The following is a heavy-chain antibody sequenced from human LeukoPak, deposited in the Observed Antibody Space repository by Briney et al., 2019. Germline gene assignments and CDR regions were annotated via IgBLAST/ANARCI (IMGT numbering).Heavy chain of an antibody. V-gene: IGHV4-31*03. CDR2: IYYSGST. J-gene: IGHJ4*02. D-gene: IGHD3-22*01. Sequence: SETLSLTCTVSGGSISSGGYYWSWIRQHPGKGLEWIGYIYYSGSTYYNPSLKSRVTISVDTSKNQFSLKLSSVTAADTAVYYCKAGSEDYYDSSGYRYYWGQGTLVTVSS. CDR3: KAGSEDYYDSSGYRYY. CDR1: GGSISSGGYY.